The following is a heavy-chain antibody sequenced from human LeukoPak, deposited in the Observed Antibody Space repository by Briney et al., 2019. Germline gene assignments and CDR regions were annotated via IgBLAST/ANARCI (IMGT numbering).Heavy chain of an antibody. CDR1: GYTFTGYY. Sequence: ASVKVSCKASGYTFTGYYMHWVRQAPGPGLEWMGWINPNSGGTNYAQKLQGRVTMPRDTSISTAYMELGRLRSDDTAVYYCASDLSGYYGYNWFDPWGQGTLVTVSS. D-gene: IGHD5-12*01. V-gene: IGHV1-2*02. J-gene: IGHJ5*02. CDR3: ASDLSGYYGYNWFDP. CDR2: INPNSGGT.